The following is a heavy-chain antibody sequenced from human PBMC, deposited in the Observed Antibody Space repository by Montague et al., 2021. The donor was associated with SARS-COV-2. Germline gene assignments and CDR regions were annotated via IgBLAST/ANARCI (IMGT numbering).Heavy chain of an antibody. Sequence: CAISGDSVSSNSVAWNWLRQSPSRGLEWLGRTYYRSKWYSDYAPSVRGRLTVNPDASKNAFSLELNYVTPEDTAVYYCVRYSGWFYFDFWGQGTLVTVSS. CDR3: VRYSGWFYFDF. D-gene: IGHD6-19*01. CDR2: TYYRSKWYS. J-gene: IGHJ4*02. V-gene: IGHV6-1*01. CDR1: GDSVSSNSVA.